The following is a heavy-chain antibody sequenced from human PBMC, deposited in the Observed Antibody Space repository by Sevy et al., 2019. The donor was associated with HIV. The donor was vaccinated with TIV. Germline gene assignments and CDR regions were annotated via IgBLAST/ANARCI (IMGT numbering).Heavy chain of an antibody. CDR3: AALRLGELSPHRHYYYYGMDV. J-gene: IGHJ6*02. Sequence: ASVKVSCKASGGTFSSYAISWVRQAPGQGLEWMGGIIPIFGTANYAQKFQGRVTITADESTSTAYVELSSLRSEDTAVYYCAALRLGELSPHRHYYYYGMDVWGQGTTVTVSS. D-gene: IGHD3-16*02. CDR2: IIPIFGTA. CDR1: GGTFSSYA. V-gene: IGHV1-69*13.